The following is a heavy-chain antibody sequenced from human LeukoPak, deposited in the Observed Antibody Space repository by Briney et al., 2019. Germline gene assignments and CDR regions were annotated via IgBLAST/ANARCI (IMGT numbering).Heavy chain of an antibody. CDR3: AKSKIEYQLLPDY. V-gene: IGHV3-30*02. J-gene: IGHJ4*02. CDR2: IRYDGSNK. Sequence: GGSLRLSCAASGFTFSSYGMHWVRQAPGKGLEWVAFIRYDGSNKYYADSVKGRFTISRDNSKNTPYLQMNSLRAEDTAVYYCAKSKIEYQLLPDYWGQGTLVTVSS. CDR1: GFTFSSYG. D-gene: IGHD2-2*01.